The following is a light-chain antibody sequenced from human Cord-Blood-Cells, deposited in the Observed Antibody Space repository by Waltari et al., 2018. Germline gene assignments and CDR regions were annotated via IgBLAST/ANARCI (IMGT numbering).Light chain of an antibody. Sequence: QLVLTQSPSASASLGASVKLTCTLRSGHSTYAIAWPQQQPEKGPRYLMKLNSDGSHSKGDGIPDRFSGSSSGAERYLTISSRQSEDEADYYCQAWGTGIQVFGGGTKLTVL. V-gene: IGLV4-69*01. CDR1: SGHSTYA. J-gene: IGLJ2*01. CDR3: QAWGTGIQV. CDR2: LNSDGSH.